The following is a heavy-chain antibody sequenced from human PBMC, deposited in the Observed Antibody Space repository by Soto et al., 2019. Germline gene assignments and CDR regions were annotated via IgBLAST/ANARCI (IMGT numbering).Heavy chain of an antibody. D-gene: IGHD3-22*01. CDR1: GFTFGDYA. CDR3: TRDQGLADYYDSSGYVDY. Sequence: PGGSLRLSCTASGFTFGDYAMSWFRQAPGKGLEWVGFIRSKAYGGTTEYAASVKGRFTISRDDSKSIAYLQMNSLKTEDTAVYYCTRDQGLADYYDSSGYVDYWGQGTLVTVS. V-gene: IGHV3-49*03. CDR2: IRSKAYGGTT. J-gene: IGHJ4*02.